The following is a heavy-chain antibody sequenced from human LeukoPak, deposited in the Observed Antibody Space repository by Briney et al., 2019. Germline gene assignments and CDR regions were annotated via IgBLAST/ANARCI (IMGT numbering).Heavy chain of an antibody. V-gene: IGHV4-59*01. D-gene: IGHD3-16*02. CDR3: ARTYYDYVWGSYRSYYYYMDV. CDR1: GGSISSYY. Sequence: KPSETLSLXCTVSGGSISSYYWSRIRQPPGKGLEWIGYIYYSGSTNYNPSLKSRVTISVDTSKNQFSLKLSSVTAADTAVYYCARTYYDYVWGSYRSYYYYMDVWGKGTTVTVSS. CDR2: IYYSGST. J-gene: IGHJ6*03.